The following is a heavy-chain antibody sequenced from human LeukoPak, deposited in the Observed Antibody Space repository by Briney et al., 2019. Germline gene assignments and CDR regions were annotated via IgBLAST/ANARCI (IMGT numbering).Heavy chain of an antibody. V-gene: IGHV1-2*02. Sequence: ASVKVSCKASGYTFTGYYMHWVRQAPGQGLEWMGWINPNSGGTNYAQKFQGRVTMTRDTSISTAYMELSRLRSDDTAVYYCARDASGSGRDNWFDPWGQGTLVTVSS. J-gene: IGHJ5*02. CDR3: ARDASGSGRDNWFDP. D-gene: IGHD1-26*01. CDR1: GYTFTGYY. CDR2: INPNSGGT.